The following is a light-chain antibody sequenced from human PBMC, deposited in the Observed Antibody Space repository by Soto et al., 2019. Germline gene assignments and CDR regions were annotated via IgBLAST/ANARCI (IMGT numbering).Light chain of an antibody. CDR3: SSYTSSNSYV. Sequence: QSVLTQPASVSRSPGQSIAISCTGSSSDVGGYKYVSWYQQHPGKAPKLMIYDVSNRPSGVSDRFSGSKSGNTASLTISGLQSEDEADYYCSSYTSSNSYVFGTGTKVTVL. CDR1: SSDVGGYKY. V-gene: IGLV2-14*03. J-gene: IGLJ1*01. CDR2: DVS.